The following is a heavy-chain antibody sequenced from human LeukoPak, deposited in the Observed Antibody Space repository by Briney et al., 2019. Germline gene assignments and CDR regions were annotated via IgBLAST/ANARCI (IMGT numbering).Heavy chain of an antibody. D-gene: IGHD4/OR15-4a*01. V-gene: IGHV1-8*01. CDR1: GYTFTSYD. CDR3: ARGWCSPQCYGVGD. Sequence: ASVKVSCKASGYTFTSYDINWVRQATGQGLEWMGWMNPNSGNTGYAQKFQGRVTMTRNTSISTAYMELSSLRAEDTAVYFCARGWCSPQCYGVGDWGKGTTVTVSS. CDR2: MNPNSGNT. J-gene: IGHJ6*04.